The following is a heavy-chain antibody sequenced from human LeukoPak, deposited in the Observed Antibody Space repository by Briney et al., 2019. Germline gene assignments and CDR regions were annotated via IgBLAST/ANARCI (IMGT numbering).Heavy chain of an antibody. CDR2: ISSSGSTT. D-gene: IGHD6-13*01. CDR3: ASAEYADSSPFDY. J-gene: IGHJ4*02. Sequence: PGGSLRLSCAASGFTFSDYYMSWIRQAPGKGLEWVSYISSSGSTTYYADSVKGRFAISRDNAKNSLYLQMNSLRAEDTAVYYCASAEYADSSPFDYWGQGTLVTVSS. CDR1: GFTFSDYY. V-gene: IGHV3-11*04.